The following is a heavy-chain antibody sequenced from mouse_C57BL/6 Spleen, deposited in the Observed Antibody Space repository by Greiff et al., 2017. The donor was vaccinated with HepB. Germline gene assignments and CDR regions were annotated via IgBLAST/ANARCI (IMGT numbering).Heavy chain of an antibody. V-gene: IGHV14-3*01. J-gene: IGHJ2*01. CDR1: GFNIKNTY. D-gene: IGHD1-1*01. CDR3: ARSRDYYGSSHYFDY. Sequence: VQLKQSVAELVRPGASVKLSCTASGFNIKNTYMHWVKQRPEQGLEWIGRIDPANGNTKYAPKFQGKATITADTSSNTAYLQLSSLTSEDTAIYYCARSRDYYGSSHYFDYWGQGTTRTVSS. CDR2: IDPANGNT.